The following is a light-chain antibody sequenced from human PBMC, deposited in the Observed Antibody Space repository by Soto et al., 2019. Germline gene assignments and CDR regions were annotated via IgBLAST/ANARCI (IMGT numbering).Light chain of an antibody. CDR1: ISDIGAYDY. J-gene: IGLJ1*01. CDR3: LSFTTTSTHV. CDR2: EVN. Sequence: QSLLSLPASLSGSSGQSIPISCTGTISDIGAYDYVSWFQQHPGKAPKLMISEVNRRPSGVSNRFSGSKSGNTAYLTISGLQVEDEAEYFCLSFTTTSTHVLGTGTKVTVL. V-gene: IGLV2-14*01.